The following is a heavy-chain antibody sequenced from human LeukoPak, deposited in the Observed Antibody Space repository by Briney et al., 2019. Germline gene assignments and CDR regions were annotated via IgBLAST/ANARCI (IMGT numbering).Heavy chain of an antibody. CDR2: IYPGDSDT. V-gene: IGHV5-51*01. CDR1: GYSFTSYW. CDR3: ARRGIAAAGMLNSDYYMDV. Sequence: GESLKISCKGSGYSFTSYWIGWVRQMPGKGLEWMGIIYPGDSDTRYSPSFQGQVTISADKSISTAYLQWSSLKASDTAMYYCARRGIAAAGMLNSDYYMDVWGKGTTVTVSS. J-gene: IGHJ6*03. D-gene: IGHD6-13*01.